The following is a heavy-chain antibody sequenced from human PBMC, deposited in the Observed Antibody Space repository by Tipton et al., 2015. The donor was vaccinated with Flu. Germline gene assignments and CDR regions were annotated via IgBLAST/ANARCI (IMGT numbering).Heavy chain of an antibody. V-gene: IGHV3-48*03. CDR3: ARGGIGYCVGGSCYVDY. CDR1: GFTFSSYE. D-gene: IGHD2-15*01. CDR2: ISSSGSTI. J-gene: IGHJ4*02. Sequence: SLRLSCAASGFTFSSYEMNWVRQAPGKGPEWVSYISSSGSTIYYADSVKGRFTISRDNAKNSLYLQMDSLRAEDTATYFCARGGIGYCVGGSCYVDYWGPGTLVSVSS.